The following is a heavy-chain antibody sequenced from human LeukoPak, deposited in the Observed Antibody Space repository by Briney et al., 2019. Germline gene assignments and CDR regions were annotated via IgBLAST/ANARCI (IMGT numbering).Heavy chain of an antibody. V-gene: IGHV3-7*01. CDR2: IKQDGSEK. Sequence: GGSLRLSCAASGFIFSSYSMSWVRQAPGKGLEWVANIKQDGSEKYYVDSVKGRFTISRDNAKNSLYLQMNSLRAEDTAVYYCARDLHAFDIWGQGTMVTVSS. CDR1: GFIFSSYS. J-gene: IGHJ3*02. CDR3: ARDLHAFDI.